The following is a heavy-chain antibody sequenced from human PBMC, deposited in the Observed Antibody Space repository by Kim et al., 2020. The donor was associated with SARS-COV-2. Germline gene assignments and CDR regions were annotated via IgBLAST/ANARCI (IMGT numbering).Heavy chain of an antibody. CDR1: GGSFSGYY. CDR2: INHSGST. V-gene: IGHV4-34*01. J-gene: IGHJ3*02. Sequence: SETLSLTCAVYGGSFSGYYWSWIRQPPGKGLEWIGEINHSGSTNYNPSLKSRVTISVDTSKNQFSLKLSSVTAADTAVYYCASPSAYYDSSGSDAFDIWG. D-gene: IGHD3-22*01. CDR3: ASPSAYYDSSGSDAFDI.